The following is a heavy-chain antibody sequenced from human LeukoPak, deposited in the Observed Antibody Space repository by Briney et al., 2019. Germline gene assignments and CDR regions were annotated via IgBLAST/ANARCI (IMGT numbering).Heavy chain of an antibody. J-gene: IGHJ4*02. Sequence: SETLSLTCTVSGDSISSFSWSGIRQSPGKRLEWIGYLYYSGTANYNPSLRSRVTISSDTSKNQFSLKLSSLTAADTAMYYCARGPSSGQYVSPLDYWGQGTLVTVSS. CDR1: GDSISSFS. CDR2: LYYSGTA. D-gene: IGHD6-25*01. CDR3: ARGPSSGQYVSPLDY. V-gene: IGHV4-59*01.